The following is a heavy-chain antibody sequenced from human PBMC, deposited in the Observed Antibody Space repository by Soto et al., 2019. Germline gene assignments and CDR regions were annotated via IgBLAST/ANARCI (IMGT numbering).Heavy chain of an antibody. CDR1: GYTLTTYG. J-gene: IGHJ6*03. Sequence: QVQLVQSGAEVKKPGASVKVSCKASGYTLTTYGITWVRRAPGQGLEGMEGIRAYNGTTNYAKKLQGRVTMTTDTATSTAYMELRSLRSDDTAVYYCARDGYYGSGPKGLYMDVWGKGTTVTVSS. CDR2: IRAYNGTT. V-gene: IGHV1-18*01. D-gene: IGHD3-10*01. CDR3: ARDGYYGSGPKGLYMDV.